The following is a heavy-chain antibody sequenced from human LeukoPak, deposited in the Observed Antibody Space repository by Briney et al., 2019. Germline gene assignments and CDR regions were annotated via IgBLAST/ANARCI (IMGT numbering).Heavy chain of an antibody. D-gene: IGHD3-16*01. V-gene: IGHV3-9*01. Sequence: PGGSLRLSCAASGFTFDDYAMPWVRQAPGKGLEWVSGISWNSGSIGYADSVKGRFTISRDNAKNSLYLQMNSLRAEDTALYYCAKEGFEGVFDYWGQGTLVTVSS. J-gene: IGHJ4*02. CDR2: ISWNSGSI. CDR3: AKEGFEGVFDY. CDR1: GFTFDDYA.